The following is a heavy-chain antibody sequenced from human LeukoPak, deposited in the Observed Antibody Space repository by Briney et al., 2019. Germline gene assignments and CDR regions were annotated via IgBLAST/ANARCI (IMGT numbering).Heavy chain of an antibody. D-gene: IGHD6-13*01. J-gene: IGHJ6*02. CDR3: ARPIVAVTVYYYYYGMDV. V-gene: IGHV3-30-3*01. Sequence: GGSLRLSCAASRFTFSSYAMHWVHQAPGKGLEWVAVISYDGGNKYYADSVKGRFTISRDNSKNTLYLQMNSLRAEDTAVYYCARPIVAVTVYYYYYGMDVWGQGTTVTVSS. CDR1: RFTFSSYA. CDR2: ISYDGGNK.